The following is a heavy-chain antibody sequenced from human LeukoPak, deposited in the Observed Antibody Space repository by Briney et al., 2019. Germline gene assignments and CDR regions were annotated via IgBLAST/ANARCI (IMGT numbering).Heavy chain of an antibody. CDR3: ARDFRDYFFYY. V-gene: IGHV1-2*02. CDR1: GYTFTDYY. Sequence: ASVKVSCKASGYTFTDYYIHWVRQAPGHGLEWMGWINPNSGGTNYAQKFRGRVTITRDTSISTAYMELSRLTSDDTAVYYCARDFRDYFFYYWGQGTLVTVSS. J-gene: IGHJ4*02. CDR2: INPNSGGT.